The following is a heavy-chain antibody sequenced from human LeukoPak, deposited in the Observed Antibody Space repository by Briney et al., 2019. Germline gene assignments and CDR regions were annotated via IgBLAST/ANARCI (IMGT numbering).Heavy chain of an antibody. D-gene: IGHD6-19*01. CDR3: ARGAVAGPENWFDP. Sequence: SETLSLTCTVSGGSISSYYWSWIRQPAGKGLEWIGRIYSSGSTTYNPSLKSRVTISVDTSKNQFSLKLSSVTAADTAVYYCARGAVAGPENWFDPWGQGTLVTVSS. J-gene: IGHJ5*02. CDR1: GGSISSYY. CDR2: IYSSGST. V-gene: IGHV4-4*07.